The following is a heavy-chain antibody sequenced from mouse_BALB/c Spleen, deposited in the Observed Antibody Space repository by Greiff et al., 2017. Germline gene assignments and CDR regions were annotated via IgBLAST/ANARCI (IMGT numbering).Heavy chain of an antibody. J-gene: IGHJ4*01. V-gene: IGHV2-6-7*01. CDR1: GFSLTGYG. CDR2: IWGDGST. Sequence: VQVVESGPGLVAPSQSLSITCTVSGFSLTGYGVNWVRQPPGKGLEWLGMIWGDGSTDYNSALKSRLSISKDNSKSQVFLKMNSLQTDDTARYYCARDREGWGGAMDYWGQGTSVTVSS. D-gene: IGHD3-3*01. CDR3: ARDREGWGGAMDY.